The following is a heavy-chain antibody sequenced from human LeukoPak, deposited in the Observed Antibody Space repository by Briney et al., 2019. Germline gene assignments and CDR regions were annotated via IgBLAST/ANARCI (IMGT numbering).Heavy chain of an antibody. Sequence: PGGSLRLSCAASGFTFTNYAMTWVRQAPGKGLEWVSVISGGGGTTYYGDSVKGRFTISRDNSKNTLFLQMNSLRVEDTATYYCVKGATVTTRPNFDYWGQGTVVTVSS. D-gene: IGHD4-17*01. CDR2: ISGGGGTT. J-gene: IGHJ4*02. V-gene: IGHV3-23*01. CDR3: VKGATVTTRPNFDY. CDR1: GFTFTNYA.